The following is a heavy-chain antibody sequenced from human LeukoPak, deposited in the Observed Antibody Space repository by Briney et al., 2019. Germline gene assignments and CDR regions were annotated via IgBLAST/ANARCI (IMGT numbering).Heavy chain of an antibody. V-gene: IGHV3-64*04. Sequence: GGSLRLSCAASGFTFSSYVMYWVRQAPGKGLEYVSAISSNGGSTYYADSGKGRFTISRDNSKNTLYLQMNSLRAEDTAVYYCAKGGYSGYDRGSHTRQLVNYFDYWGQGTLVTVSS. CDR2: ISSNGGST. D-gene: IGHD5-12*01. CDR3: AKGGYSGYDRGSHTRQLVNYFDY. J-gene: IGHJ4*02. CDR1: GFTFSSYV.